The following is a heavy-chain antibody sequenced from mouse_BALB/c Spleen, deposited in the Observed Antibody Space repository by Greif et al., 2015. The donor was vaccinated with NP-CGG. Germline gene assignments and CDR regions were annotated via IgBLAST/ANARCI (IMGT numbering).Heavy chain of an antibody. D-gene: IGHD2-1*01. CDR3: ARGYGNYGDY. CDR1: GFTFSSYG. V-gene: IGHV5-6-3*01. J-gene: IGHJ2*01. CDR2: INSNGGST. Sequence: VQLQQSGGGLVQPGGSLKLSCAASGFTFSSYGMSWVRQTPDKRLELVATINSNGGSTYYPDSVKGRFTISRDNAKNTLYLQMSSLKSEDTAMYYCARGYGNYGDYWGQGTTLTVSS.